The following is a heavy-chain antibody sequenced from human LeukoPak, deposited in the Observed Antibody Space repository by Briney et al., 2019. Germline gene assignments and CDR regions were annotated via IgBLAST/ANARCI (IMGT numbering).Heavy chain of an antibody. CDR2: TNHSGTT. Sequence: SETLSLTCAVYAGSFSGYYWSWIRQPPGKGREWIGETNHSGTTNYNPSLKSRVTISVDTSKNQFSLKLSSVTAADTAVYYCARHTTSGWYQVVYWGQGTLVTVSS. CDR3: ARHTTSGWYQVVY. D-gene: IGHD6-19*01. CDR1: AGSFSGYY. V-gene: IGHV4-34*01. J-gene: IGHJ4*02.